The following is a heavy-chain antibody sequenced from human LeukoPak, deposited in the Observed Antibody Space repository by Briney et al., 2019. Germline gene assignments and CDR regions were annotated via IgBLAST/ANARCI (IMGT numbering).Heavy chain of an antibody. D-gene: IGHD6-19*01. V-gene: IGHV1-69*13. CDR3: ARDRALLAGGWMDYYFDY. J-gene: IGHJ4*02. Sequence: ASVKVSCKASGGTFSSYAISWVRQAPGQGLEWMGGIIPIFGTANYAQKFQGRVTITADESTSTAYMELSSLRSEDTAVYYCARDRALLAGGWMDYYFDYWGQGTLVTVSS. CDR2: IIPIFGTA. CDR1: GGTFSSYA.